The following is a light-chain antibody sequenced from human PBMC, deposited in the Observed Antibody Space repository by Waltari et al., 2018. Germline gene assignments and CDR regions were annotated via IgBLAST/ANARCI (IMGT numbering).Light chain of an antibody. CDR3: QAWDNTIVV. J-gene: IGLJ3*02. V-gene: IGLV3-1*01. CDR1: ELDYKY. Sequence: SYELTQPPSVSVSPGQTAIITCSGDELDYKYTSWYRQRPGQSPVLILQEDNKRPSGIPDRFAGSSSGNIATLTISGTQAMDEAEYYCQAWDNTIVVFGGGTKLTVL. CDR2: EDN.